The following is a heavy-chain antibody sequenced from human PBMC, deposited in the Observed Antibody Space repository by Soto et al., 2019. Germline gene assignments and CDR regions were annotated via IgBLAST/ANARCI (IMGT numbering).Heavy chain of an antibody. V-gene: IGHV3-30*18. CDR1: GFTFSDYA. Sequence: VQLVESGGGVVQPGRSLRLSCAASGFTFSDYAMHWVRQAPGKGLEWVAVVSHDGRNTHYADSVKGRFTISRDSSKNTVSLEMPSLRAEDTAVYYCAKGVRQWLVTSDFNYCGQGALVTVSS. J-gene: IGHJ4*02. CDR3: AKGVRQWLVTSDFNY. D-gene: IGHD6-19*01. CDR2: VSHDGRNT.